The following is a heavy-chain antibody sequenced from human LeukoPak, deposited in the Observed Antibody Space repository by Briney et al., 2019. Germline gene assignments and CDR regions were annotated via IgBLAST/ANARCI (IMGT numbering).Heavy chain of an antibody. CDR3: ARDPDTADTNLETEGDY. V-gene: IGHV3-11*01. J-gene: IGHJ4*02. CDR2: ISSSGSTI. CDR1: GFTFSDYY. Sequence: GGSLRLSCAASGFTFSDYYMSWIRQAPGKGLEWVLYISSSGSTIYYADSVKGRFTISRDNAKNSLYLQMNSLRAEDTAVYYCARDPDTADTNLETEGDYWGQGTLVTVSS. D-gene: IGHD5-18*01.